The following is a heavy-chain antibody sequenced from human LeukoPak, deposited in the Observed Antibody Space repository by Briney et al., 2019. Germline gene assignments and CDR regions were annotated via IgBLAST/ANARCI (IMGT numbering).Heavy chain of an antibody. D-gene: IGHD3-22*01. CDR3: ARENYLYSSGYYGAFDI. Sequence: GGSLRLSCAASGFTFDDYGMSWARHAPGKGLEWVSVINWNGGSTGYADYVKGRFTISRDNAKKSLYLQMNSLRAEDTDLYYCARENYLYSSGYYGAFDIWGQGTMVTVSS. CDR2: INWNGGST. V-gene: IGHV3-20*04. J-gene: IGHJ3*02. CDR1: GFTFDDYG.